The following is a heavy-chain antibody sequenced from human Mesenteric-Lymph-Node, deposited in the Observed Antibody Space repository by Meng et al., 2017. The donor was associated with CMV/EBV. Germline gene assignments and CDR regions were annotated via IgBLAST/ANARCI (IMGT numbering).Heavy chain of an antibody. Sequence: GESLKISCAASGFTFNSYPMTWVRQAPGKGLEWVSIISGSGDTTYYANSVKGRFTISRDNSKNTLYLQMNNLRADDTAIYYCAKDESPSHSVYYYYAMDVWGQGTTVTVSS. V-gene: IGHV3-23*01. J-gene: IGHJ6*02. CDR1: GFTFNSYP. CDR2: ISGSGDTT. D-gene: IGHD4-11*01. CDR3: AKDESPSHSVYYYYAMDV.